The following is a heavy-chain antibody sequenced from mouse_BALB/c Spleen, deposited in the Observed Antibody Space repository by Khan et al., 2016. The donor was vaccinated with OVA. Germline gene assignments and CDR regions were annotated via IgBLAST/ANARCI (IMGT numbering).Heavy chain of an antibody. CDR2: INTYTGEP. V-gene: IGHV9-3-1*01. J-gene: IGHJ4*01. Sequence: QIQLVQSGPELKKPGETVKISYKASGYTFKNHGMNWVKQAPGKGLKWMGWINTYTGEPTYVEDFKGRFAFSLETSASTAYLQINNLKNEDTATDFCARPPFFSYVMVYWGQGTSVTVSS. CDR1: GYTFKNHG. CDR3: ARPPFFSYVMVY.